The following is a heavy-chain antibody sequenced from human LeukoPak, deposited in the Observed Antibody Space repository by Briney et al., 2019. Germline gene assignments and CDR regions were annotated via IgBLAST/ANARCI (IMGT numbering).Heavy chain of an antibody. CDR2: IIPIFGTA. CDR3: ARDHPASCPMCWFDP. J-gene: IGHJ5*02. CDR1: GYTFTGYY. Sequence: ASVKVSCKASGYTFTGYYMHWVRQAPGQGLEWMGGIIPIFGTANYAQKFQGRDTITADESTSTAYMELSSLRSEDTAVYYCARDHPASCPMCWFDPWGQGTLVTVSS. V-gene: IGHV1-69*13. D-gene: IGHD2-2*01.